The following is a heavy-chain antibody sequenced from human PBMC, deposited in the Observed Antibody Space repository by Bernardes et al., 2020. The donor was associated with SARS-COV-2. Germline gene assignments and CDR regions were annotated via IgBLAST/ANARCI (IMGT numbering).Heavy chain of an antibody. CDR1: GGSISSSSYY. V-gene: IGHV4-39*01. J-gene: IGHJ4*02. Sequence: SETLSLTRTVSGGSISSSSYYWGWIRQPPGKGLEWIGSIYYSGSTYYNPSLKSRVTISVDTSKNQFSLKLSSVTAADTAVYYCARRELGYYDFWSGYPPPYFDYWGQGTLVTVSS. CDR2: IYYSGST. D-gene: IGHD3-3*01. CDR3: ARRELGYYDFWSGYPPPYFDY.